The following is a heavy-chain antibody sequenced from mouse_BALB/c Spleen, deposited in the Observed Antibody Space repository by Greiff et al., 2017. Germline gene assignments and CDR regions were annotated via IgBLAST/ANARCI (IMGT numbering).Heavy chain of an antibody. Sequence: QVQLQQPGAELVKPGASVKMSCKASGYTFTSYWMHWVKQRPGQGLEWIGYINPSTGYTEYNQKFKDKATLTVDKSSSTAYMQLSSPTSEDSAVYYCARGGYDYEGFAYWGQGTLVTVSA. CDR2: INPSTGYT. J-gene: IGHJ3*01. CDR1: GYTFTSYW. V-gene: IGHV1S26*01. D-gene: IGHD2-4*01. CDR3: ARGGYDYEGFAY.